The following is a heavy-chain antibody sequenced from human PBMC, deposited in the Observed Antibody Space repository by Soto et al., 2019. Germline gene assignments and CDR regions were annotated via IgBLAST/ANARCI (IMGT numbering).Heavy chain of an antibody. CDR2: IDSNGAAT. CDR1: GFTFSSYP. D-gene: IGHD2-21*02. Sequence: DVQVVESGGDLVQPGGSLRLSCSASGFTFSSYPMHWVRLAPGKGLEYVSGIDSNGAATYYGDSVKGRFIVSRDNSKNTLNLQMSTMTSEDTAVDYCVKDSSNSGDRLRFDYWGQGTLVTVSS. V-gene: IGHV3-64D*06. J-gene: IGHJ4*02. CDR3: VKDSSNSGDRLRFDY.